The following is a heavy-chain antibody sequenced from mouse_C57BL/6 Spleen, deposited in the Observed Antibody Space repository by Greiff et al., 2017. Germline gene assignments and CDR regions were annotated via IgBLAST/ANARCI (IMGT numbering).Heavy chain of an antibody. D-gene: IGHD1-1*01. J-gene: IGHJ3*01. CDR1: GFNIKDDY. V-gene: IGHV14-4*01. CDR3: TPYGSSRFAY. Sequence: EVQLQQSGAELVRPGASVKLSCTASGFNIKDDYMHWVKQRPEQGLEWIGWIDPENGDTEYASKFQGKATITADTSSNTAYLQLSSLTSEGTADYYCTPYGSSRFAYWGQGTLVTVSA. CDR2: IDPENGDT.